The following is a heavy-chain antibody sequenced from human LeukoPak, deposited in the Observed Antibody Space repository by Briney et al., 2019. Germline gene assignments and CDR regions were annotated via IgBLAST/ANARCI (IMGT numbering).Heavy chain of an antibody. Sequence: PGGSLRLSCAASGFTFSSYEMNWVRQAPGKGLEGVSYISSSGSTIYYADSVKGRFTISRDNAKNSLYLQMSSLRAEDTAVYYCARDTLQANWGSRYFDLWGRGTLVTVSS. V-gene: IGHV3-48*03. CDR1: GFTFSSYE. CDR2: ISSSGSTI. D-gene: IGHD7-27*01. CDR3: ARDTLQANWGSRYFDL. J-gene: IGHJ2*01.